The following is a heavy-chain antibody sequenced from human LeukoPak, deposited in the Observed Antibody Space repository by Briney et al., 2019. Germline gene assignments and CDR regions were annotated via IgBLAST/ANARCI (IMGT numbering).Heavy chain of an antibody. Sequence: PGGSLRLSCAASGFTFSSYSMNWVRQAPGQGLEWVSSISSSSSYIYYADSVKGRFTISRDNAKNSLYLQMNSLRAEDTAVYYCARTGPMAVAWDYWGQGTLVTVSS. V-gene: IGHV3-21*01. CDR2: ISSSSSYI. D-gene: IGHD6-19*01. CDR1: GFTFSSYS. CDR3: ARTGPMAVAWDY. J-gene: IGHJ4*02.